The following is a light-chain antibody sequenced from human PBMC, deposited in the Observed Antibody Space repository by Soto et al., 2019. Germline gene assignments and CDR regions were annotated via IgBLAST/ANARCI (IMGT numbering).Light chain of an antibody. CDR2: EAS. J-gene: IGKJ5*01. CDR1: QSINNY. CDR3: RQRFKWQVT. V-gene: IGKV3-11*01. Sequence: EIVLKQSPVTLSLSPEERATLSCRASQSINNYLAWHQQKLGQAPRLLIYEASHRATGIPAGFSGSGSGTDFALTISSLEPEDFAVYYGRQRFKWQVTCGQGKRLEI.